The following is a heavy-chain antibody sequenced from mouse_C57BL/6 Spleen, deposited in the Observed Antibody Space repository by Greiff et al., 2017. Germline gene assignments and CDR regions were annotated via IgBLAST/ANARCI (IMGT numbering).Heavy chain of an antibody. D-gene: IGHD1-1*01. CDR2: IRNKANNHAT. V-gene: IGHV6-6*01. Sequence: LQQSGGGLVQPGGSMKLSCAASGFTFSDAWMDWVRQSPEKGLEWVAEIRNKANNHATYYAESVKGRFTISRDDSKSSVYLQMNSLRAEDTGIYYSTRPYYYGSSYYFDYWGQGTTLTVSS. J-gene: IGHJ2*01. CDR3: TRPYYYGSSYYFDY. CDR1: GFTFSDAW.